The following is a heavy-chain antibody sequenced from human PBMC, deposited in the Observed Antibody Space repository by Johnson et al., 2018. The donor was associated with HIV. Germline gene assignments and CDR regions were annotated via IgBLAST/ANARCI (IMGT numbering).Heavy chain of an antibody. CDR1: GFTFDDYG. V-gene: IGHV3-20*04. CDR3: AREPLVPDGFDI. D-gene: IGHD6-13*01. CDR2: INWNGGST. J-gene: IGHJ3*02. Sequence: VQLVESGGGVVQPGRSLRLSCAASGFTFDDYGMSWVRQAPGKGLEWVSGINWNGGSTGYADSVKGRFTSSRDNANNSLYLQMNSLRAEDTAVYYCAREPLVPDGFDIWGQGTMVTVSS.